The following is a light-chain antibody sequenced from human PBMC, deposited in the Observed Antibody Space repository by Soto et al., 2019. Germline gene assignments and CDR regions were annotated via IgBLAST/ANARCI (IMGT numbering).Light chain of an antibody. J-gene: IGKJ1*01. V-gene: IGKV3-11*01. Sequence: EIVLTQSPATLSLSPGERATLSSRASQSVSSYLAWYQQKPGQAPRLLIYDASNRATGIPARFSGSGSGTDFTLTISSLQSEDFAVYYCQQYNKWPRTFGQGTKVDIK. CDR2: DAS. CDR3: QQYNKWPRT. CDR1: QSVSSY.